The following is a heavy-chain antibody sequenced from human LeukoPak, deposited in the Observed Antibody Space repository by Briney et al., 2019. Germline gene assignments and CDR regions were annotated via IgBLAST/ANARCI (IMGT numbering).Heavy chain of an antibody. D-gene: IGHD2-15*01. J-gene: IGHJ5*02. Sequence: ASVKVSCKASGYTFTSCYMHWVRQAPGQGLEWMGIINPSGGSTSYAQKFQGRVTMTRDTSTSTVYMELSSLRSEDTAVYYCARDGGYCSGGSCFPHNWFDPWGQGTLVTVSS. CDR3: ARDGGYCSGGSCFPHNWFDP. CDR2: INPSGGST. V-gene: IGHV1-46*01. CDR1: GYTFTSCY.